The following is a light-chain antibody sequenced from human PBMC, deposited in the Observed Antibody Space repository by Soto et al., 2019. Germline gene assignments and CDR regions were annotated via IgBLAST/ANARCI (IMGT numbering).Light chain of an antibody. CDR2: EAS. CDR1: QSISSW. CDR3: QQYSSYPET. J-gene: IGKJ1*01. Sequence: DIHMTQSPSTLSASVGDRVTITCRASQSISSWLAWYQQKPGKAPNLLIYEASRLESAVPSRFRGSASGTEFTLTINSLQPDDFATYFCQQYSSYPETFGQGTKVEIK. V-gene: IGKV1-5*03.